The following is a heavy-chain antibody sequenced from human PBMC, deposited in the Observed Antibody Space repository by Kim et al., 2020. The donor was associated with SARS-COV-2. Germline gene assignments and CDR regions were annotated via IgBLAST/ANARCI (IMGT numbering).Heavy chain of an antibody. CDR2: IYSGGST. V-gene: IGHV3-66*01. CDR3: ARDHYYDILTGYSDSLYPPAYYYGMDV. J-gene: IGHJ6*02. D-gene: IGHD3-9*01. CDR1: GFTVSSNY. Sequence: GGSLRLSCAASGFTVSSNYMSWVRQAPGKGLEWVSVIYSGGSTYYADSVKGRFTISRDNSKNTLYLQMNSLRAEDTAVYYCARDHYYDILTGYSDSLYPPAYYYGMDVWGQGTTVTVSS.